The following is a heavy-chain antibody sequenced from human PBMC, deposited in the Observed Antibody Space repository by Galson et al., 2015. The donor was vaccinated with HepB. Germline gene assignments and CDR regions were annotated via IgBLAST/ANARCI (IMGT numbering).Heavy chain of an antibody. J-gene: IGHJ4*02. CDR2: IWYDGSDK. CDR1: GFTFSSYG. CDR3: ARDLDYYDSSGYFDY. D-gene: IGHD3-22*01. Sequence: SLRLSCAASGFTFSSYGMHWVRQAPGKGLEWVTVIWYDGSDKYYADSVKGRFTISRDNSKNTLYLQMNSLRAGDTAVYYCARDLDYYDSSGYFDYWGQGTLVTVSS. V-gene: IGHV3-33*01.